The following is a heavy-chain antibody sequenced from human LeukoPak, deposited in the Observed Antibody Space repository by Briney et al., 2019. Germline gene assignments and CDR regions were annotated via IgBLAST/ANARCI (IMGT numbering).Heavy chain of an antibody. CDR3: AKDRGFGEYFPFFY. CDR2: ITGSGDTT. V-gene: IGHV3-23*01. Sequence: GGSLRLSCAASGFTFTNYAMNWVRQAPGKGLEWVSVITGSGDTTYNADSVKGRFTISRDNTKNMLYLQMNSLRAEDTAVYYCAKDRGFGEYFPFFYWGQGTLVTVSS. CDR1: GFTFTNYA. D-gene: IGHD3-10*01. J-gene: IGHJ4*02.